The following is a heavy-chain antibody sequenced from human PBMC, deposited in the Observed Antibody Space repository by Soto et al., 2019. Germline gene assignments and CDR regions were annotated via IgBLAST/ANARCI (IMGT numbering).Heavy chain of an antibody. CDR1: GFSFSDHC. CDR3: TKGYSGLTMYALDV. J-gene: IGHJ3*01. D-gene: IGHD2-8*01. CDR2: CRNKGNSYST. Sequence: EEQLVESGGGLVQPGGSLRLSCVGSGFSFSDHCIDWVRQAPGKGLEWVGGCRNKGNSYSTEYAATVKGRFTISSEDSKSSLYLTISSLKIEDKAMDSCTKGYSGLTMYALDVWGQGTFVTVSS. V-gene: IGHV3-72*01.